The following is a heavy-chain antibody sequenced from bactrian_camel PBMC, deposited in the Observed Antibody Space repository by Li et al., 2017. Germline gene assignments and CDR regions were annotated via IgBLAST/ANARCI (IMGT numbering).Heavy chain of an antibody. D-gene: IGHD2*01. CDR1: GYGASMYR. J-gene: IGHJ4*01. Sequence: HVQLVESGGGSVQAGGSLRLSCAASGYGASMYRLGWFRQAPGQEREGVAALTDDGKPTYADSVKGRFTVSSDSGKTTLDLQMNNLQPEDTAMYICAATREYCAGGYCYRNDFDNFGQGTQVTVS. CDR3: AATREYCAGGYCYRNDFDN. CDR2: LTDDGKP. V-gene: IGHV3S53*01.